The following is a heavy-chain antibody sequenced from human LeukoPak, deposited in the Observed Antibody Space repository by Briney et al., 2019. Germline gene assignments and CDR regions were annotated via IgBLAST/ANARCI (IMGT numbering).Heavy chain of an antibody. CDR3: ARLSSHYDFWSGSPAY. V-gene: IGHV3-48*01. D-gene: IGHD3-3*01. J-gene: IGHJ4*02. CDR2: ISSSVSTT. CDR1: GFTFSSYS. Sequence: GGSLRLSCAASGFTFSSYSMNWVRQAPGKGLEWVSYISSSVSTTYYADSVKGRFTISRDNAKNSLYLQMNSPRAEDTAVYYCARLSSHYDFWSGSPAYWGQGALVTVSS.